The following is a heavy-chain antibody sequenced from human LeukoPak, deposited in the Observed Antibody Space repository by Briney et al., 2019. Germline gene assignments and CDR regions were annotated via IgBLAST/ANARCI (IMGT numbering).Heavy chain of an antibody. V-gene: IGHV1-2*02. J-gene: IGHJ4*02. CDR1: GYAFTGCY. Sequence: ASVNVSRNSSGYAFTGCYMHWVRQAHAPGLGWMGWINPNSGGTNYAQKFQGRVTMTRDTSISTAYMQLSRLRSDDTAVYYCARGPTPTGPNDYWGQGTLVTVSS. CDR2: INPNSGGT. D-gene: IGHD1-1*01. CDR3: ARGPTPTGPNDY.